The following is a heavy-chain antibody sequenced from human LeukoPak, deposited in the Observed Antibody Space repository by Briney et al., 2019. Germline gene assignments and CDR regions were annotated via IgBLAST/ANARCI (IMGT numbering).Heavy chain of an antibody. CDR3: AKGSGYYDSSGYSGAFDI. D-gene: IGHD3-22*01. J-gene: IGHJ3*02. CDR2: ISGSGGST. CDR1: GFTFSNYA. Sequence: GGSLRLSCAASGFTFSNYAMSWVRQAPGKGLEWVSAISGSGGSTYYADSVKGRFTISRDNSKNTLYLQMNSLRAEDTAVYYCAKGSGYYDSSGYSGAFDIWGQGTMVTVSS. V-gene: IGHV3-23*01.